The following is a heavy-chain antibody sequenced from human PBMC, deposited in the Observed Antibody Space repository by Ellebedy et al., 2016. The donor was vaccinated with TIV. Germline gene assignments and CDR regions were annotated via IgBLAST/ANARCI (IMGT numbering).Heavy chain of an antibody. D-gene: IGHD4/OR15-4a*01. CDR1: NGSLSDYY. J-gene: IGHJ5*02. CDR3: VLGALYKFDP. CDR2: VFYTGAT. Sequence: MPSETLSLTCTVSNGSLSDYYWSWIRQPPGKGLEWVGYVFYTGATLYNPSFNGRVSMSVDTPKNQFSLTLRSVTAADTATYYCVLGALYKFDPWGQGTQVTVSS. V-gene: IGHV4-59*01.